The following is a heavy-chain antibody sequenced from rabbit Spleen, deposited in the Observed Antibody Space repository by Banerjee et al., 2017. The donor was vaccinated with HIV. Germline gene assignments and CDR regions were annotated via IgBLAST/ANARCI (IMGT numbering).Heavy chain of an antibody. Sequence: QEQLTETGGGLVQPGGSLTLSCTASGFSFSNKAVMCWVRQAPGKGLECIACMYVGDGITYYASWVNGRFSISKTSSTTVTLQMTSLTAADTATYFCVRNYAGYGYDLWGQGTLVTVS. CDR1: GFSFSNKAV. CDR3: VRNYAGYGYDL. CDR2: MYVGDGIT. D-gene: IGHD6-1*01. V-gene: IGHV1S45*01. J-gene: IGHJ3*01.